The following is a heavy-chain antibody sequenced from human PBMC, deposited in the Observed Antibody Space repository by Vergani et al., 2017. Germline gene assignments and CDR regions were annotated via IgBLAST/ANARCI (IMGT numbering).Heavy chain of an antibody. Sequence: QVQLVQSGAEVKKPGSSVKVSCKASGGTFSSYAISWVRQAPGQGLEWVGGIIPIFGTANYAQKFQGRVTITADESTSTAYMELSSLRSEDTAVYYCAGDDCSGGSCYEDGYWDQGTLVTVSS. CDR2: IIPIFGTA. V-gene: IGHV1-69*12. CDR1: GGTFSSYA. D-gene: IGHD2-15*01. J-gene: IGHJ4*02. CDR3: AGDDCSGGSCYEDGY.